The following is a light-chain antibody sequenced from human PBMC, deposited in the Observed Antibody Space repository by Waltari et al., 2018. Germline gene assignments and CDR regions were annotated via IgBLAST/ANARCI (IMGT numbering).Light chain of an antibody. V-gene: IGKV3-20*01. CDR1: QIVSSSY. CDR2: GTS. Sequence: EIVLTQSPGTLSLSPGERATPSCRASQIVSSSYLAWYQQKPGQAPRLLIYGTSSRATGIPDRFSGSGSGTDFTLTISRLEPEDFAVYYCQQYGSSPPITFGQGTRLEIK. CDR3: QQYGSSPPIT. J-gene: IGKJ5*01.